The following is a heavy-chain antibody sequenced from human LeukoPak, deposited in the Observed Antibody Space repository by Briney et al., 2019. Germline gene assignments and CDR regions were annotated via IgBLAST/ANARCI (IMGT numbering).Heavy chain of an antibody. Sequence: GRSLRLSCAASEFTFSTYGMHWVRQAPGKGLEWVAVISYDGSYKFYADSVKGRFTISRDNSKSTLYLQMNSLRAEDTAVYYCAKGSRPNWKGWFDPWGQGTLVTVSS. CDR3: AKGSRPNWKGWFDP. D-gene: IGHD1-1*01. J-gene: IGHJ5*02. CDR1: EFTFSTYG. V-gene: IGHV3-30*18. CDR2: ISYDGSYK.